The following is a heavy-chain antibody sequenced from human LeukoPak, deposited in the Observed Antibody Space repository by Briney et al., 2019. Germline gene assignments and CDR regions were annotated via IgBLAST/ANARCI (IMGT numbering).Heavy chain of an antibody. Sequence: PSETLSLTCTVSGGSISSYYGSWIRQPAGKGLEWIGRIYTSGSTNYNPSLKSRVTMSVDTSKNQFSLKLSSVTAADTAVYYCARVSGWPTYNWFDPWGQGTLVTVSS. CDR1: GGSISSYY. J-gene: IGHJ5*02. D-gene: IGHD6-19*01. V-gene: IGHV4-4*07. CDR2: IYTSGST. CDR3: ARVSGWPTYNWFDP.